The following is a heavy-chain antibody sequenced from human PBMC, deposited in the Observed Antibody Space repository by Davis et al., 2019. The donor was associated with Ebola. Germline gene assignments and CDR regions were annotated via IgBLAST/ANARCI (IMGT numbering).Heavy chain of an antibody. CDR1: GGSISSYY. Sequence: SETLSLTCTVSGGSISSYYWSWIRQPPGKGLEWIGYIYYSGSTNYNPSLKSRVTISVDTSKNQFSLKLSSVTAADTAVYYCARVGYSGYDWDYWGQGTLVTVSS. CDR3: ARVGYSGYDWDY. V-gene: IGHV4-59*01. J-gene: IGHJ4*02. CDR2: IYYSGST. D-gene: IGHD5-12*01.